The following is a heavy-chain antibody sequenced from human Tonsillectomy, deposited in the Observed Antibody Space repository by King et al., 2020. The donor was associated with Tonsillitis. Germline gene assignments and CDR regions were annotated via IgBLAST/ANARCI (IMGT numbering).Heavy chain of an antibody. J-gene: IGHJ4*02. V-gene: IGHV1-46*01. CDR2: INPTGGSA. D-gene: IGHD3-16*01. CDR1: GYTFTTYY. Sequence: QLVQSGAEVKKPGASVKISCKASGYTFTTYYMHWVRQAPGQGLEWMGIINPTGGSATYAQKFQGRVTMTRDTSTSTLYMEVSSLRSEDTAVYYCARDGLASAFDYWGQGTLVTVSS. CDR3: ARDGLASAFDY.